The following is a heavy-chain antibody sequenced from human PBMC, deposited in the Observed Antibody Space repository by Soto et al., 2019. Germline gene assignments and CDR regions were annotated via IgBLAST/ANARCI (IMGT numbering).Heavy chain of an antibody. CDR2: IYYSGTT. J-gene: IGHJ6*02. V-gene: IGHV4-59*01. Sequence: SETLSLTCTVSGGSINNYYWSWIRQPPGKGLEWIGYIYYSGTTTYNPSLKSRVTISVDTSKNQFSLKLSSVTAADTAVYYCARENLRSRMDVWGQGTTVTSP. CDR3: ARENLRSRMDV. CDR1: GGSINNYY. D-gene: IGHD5-12*01.